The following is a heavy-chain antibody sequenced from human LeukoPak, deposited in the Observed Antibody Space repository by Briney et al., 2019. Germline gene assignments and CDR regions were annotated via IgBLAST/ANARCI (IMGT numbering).Heavy chain of an antibody. V-gene: IGHV3-21*01. CDR3: AELGITMIGGV. D-gene: IGHD3-10*02. CDR2: ITSSSSYI. J-gene: IGHJ6*04. CDR1: GFTFNTYN. Sequence: PGGSLRLSCAASGFTFNTYNMNWARQAPGQGLEWVSSITSSSSYIYYADSVKGRFTISRDNAKNSLYLQMNSLRAEDTAVYYCAELGITMIGGVWGKGTTVTISS.